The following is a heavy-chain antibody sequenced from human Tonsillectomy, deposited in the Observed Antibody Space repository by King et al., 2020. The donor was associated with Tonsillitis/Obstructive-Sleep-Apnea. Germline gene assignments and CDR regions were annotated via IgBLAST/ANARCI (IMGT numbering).Heavy chain of an antibody. V-gene: IGHV3-30*01. CDR1: GFTFSSYA. D-gene: IGHD3-3*01. CDR2: ISYDGSNK. J-gene: IGHJ5*02. CDR3: ARDKVRTIFGVVIAWFDP. Sequence: VQLVESGGGVVQPGRSLRLSCAASGFTFSSYAMHWVRQAPGKGLEWVAVISYDGSNKYYADSVKGRFTISRDNSKNTLYLQMNSLRAEDTAVYYCARDKVRTIFGVVIAWFDPWGQGTLVTVSS.